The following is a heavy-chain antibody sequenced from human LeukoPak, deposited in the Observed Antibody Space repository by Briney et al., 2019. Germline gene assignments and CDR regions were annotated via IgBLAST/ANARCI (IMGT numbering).Heavy chain of an antibody. Sequence: PGGSLRLSCAASGFIFSSYWMSWVRQAPGKGLEWVANIKQDGSEKYYVDSVKGRFTISRDNAKNSLYLQMNSLRAEDTAVYYCARDGGYYGMDVWGKGTTVTVSS. CDR3: ARDGGYYGMDV. J-gene: IGHJ6*04. CDR1: GFIFSSYW. CDR2: IKQDGSEK. V-gene: IGHV3-7*03.